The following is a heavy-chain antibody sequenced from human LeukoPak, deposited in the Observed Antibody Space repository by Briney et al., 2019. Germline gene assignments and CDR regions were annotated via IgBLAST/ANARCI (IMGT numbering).Heavy chain of an antibody. J-gene: IGHJ4*02. CDR1: GYTFTGYY. Sequence: PAASVKVSCKASGYTFTGYYMHWVRQAPGQGVEWMGWINPNSGGTNYAQKFQGRVTMTRDTSISIVYMELSRLRSDDTAVYYCARKAVGTDGLNYWGQGTLVTVSS. V-gene: IGHV1-2*02. CDR2: INPNSGGT. D-gene: IGHD6-19*01. CDR3: ARKAVGTDGLNY.